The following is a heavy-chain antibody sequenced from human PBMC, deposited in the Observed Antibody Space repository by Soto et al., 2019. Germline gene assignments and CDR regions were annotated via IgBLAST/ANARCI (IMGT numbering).Heavy chain of an antibody. Sequence: PSETLSLTCTVSGASISGFYWSWVRKSAGKGLEWIGRIYATGTTDYNPSLKSRVMMSVDTSKKQFSLKLRSVTAADTAVYYCVRDGTKTLRDWFDPWGQGISVTVSS. CDR3: VRDGTKTLRDWFDP. D-gene: IGHD1-1*01. V-gene: IGHV4-4*07. CDR2: IYATGTT. CDR1: GASISGFY. J-gene: IGHJ5*02.